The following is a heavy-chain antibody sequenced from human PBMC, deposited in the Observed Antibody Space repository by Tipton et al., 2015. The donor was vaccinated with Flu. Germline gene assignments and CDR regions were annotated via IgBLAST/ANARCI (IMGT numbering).Heavy chain of an antibody. CDR3: ATTTYYYGSGSHDY. CDR2: ICHSGNT. V-gene: IGHV4-38-2*01. Sequence: TLSLTCSVSGSSMGSGYCWGWIRQPPGKGLEWIANICHSGNTYHNPSLKSRVAISLDTFKNQFSLKLTSVTAADTAVYYCATTTYYYGSGSHDYWGQGTLVTVSS. CDR1: GSSMGSGYC. J-gene: IGHJ4*02. D-gene: IGHD3-10*01.